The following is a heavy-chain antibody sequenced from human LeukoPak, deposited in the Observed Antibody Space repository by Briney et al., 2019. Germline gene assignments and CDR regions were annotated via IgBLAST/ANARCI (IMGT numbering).Heavy chain of an antibody. J-gene: IGHJ5*02. Sequence: SETLTLTCTVSGGSISSYYWSWIRQPPGKGLEWIGYIYYSGSTNYNPSLKSRVTISVDTSKNQFSLKLSSVTAADTAVYYCARDSAISQRENWFDPWGQGTLVTVSS. CDR1: GGSISSYY. D-gene: IGHD3-9*01. V-gene: IGHV4-59*01. CDR2: IYYSGST. CDR3: ARDSAISQRENWFDP.